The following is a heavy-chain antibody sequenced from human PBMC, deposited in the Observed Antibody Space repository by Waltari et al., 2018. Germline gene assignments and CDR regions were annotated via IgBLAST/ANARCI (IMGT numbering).Heavy chain of an antibody. Sequence: QLQLQESGPTLVKPSETLSLTCTVSGGSISSRSYYRGWMRQSPGKGLEWIGSIYYSGTTYSNPTLESRVTISGDTSKNQFSLKLSSVTAADTAVYYCVRHWKRNGYRFDPWGQGTLVTVSS. CDR3: VRHWKRNGYRFDP. J-gene: IGHJ5*02. D-gene: IGHD5-12*01. CDR2: IYYSGTT. CDR1: GGSISSRSYY. V-gene: IGHV4-39*01.